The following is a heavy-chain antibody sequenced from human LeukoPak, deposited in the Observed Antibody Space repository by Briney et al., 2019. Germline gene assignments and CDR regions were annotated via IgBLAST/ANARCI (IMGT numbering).Heavy chain of an antibody. Sequence: GGSLRLSCAGAGFTFSNYGMSWVRQAPGKGLKWVSVISRSGTETYHADSVRGRFTISRDNAKNTLYLQMNSLRAEDTAVYYCAKKSPDSSGNPAYDWGQGTLVTVSS. CDR3: AKKSPDSSGNPAYD. CDR1: GFTFSNYG. D-gene: IGHD4-23*01. V-gene: IGHV3-23*01. J-gene: IGHJ4*02. CDR2: ISRSGTET.